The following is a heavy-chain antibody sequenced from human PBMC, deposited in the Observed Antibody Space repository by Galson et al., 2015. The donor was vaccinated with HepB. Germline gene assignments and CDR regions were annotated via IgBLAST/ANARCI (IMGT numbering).Heavy chain of an antibody. Sequence: SLRLSCAASGFTVSSNYMSWVRQAPGKGLEWVSVICRNSSTYYADSVKGRFTISRDNSRNTLYLQMNSLRAEDTAVYYCAKDKQWLSYYYYGIDVWGQGTTVTVSS. CDR2: ICRNSST. CDR3: AKDKQWLSYYYYGIDV. D-gene: IGHD6-19*01. CDR1: GFTVSSNY. J-gene: IGHJ6*02. V-gene: IGHV3-66*03.